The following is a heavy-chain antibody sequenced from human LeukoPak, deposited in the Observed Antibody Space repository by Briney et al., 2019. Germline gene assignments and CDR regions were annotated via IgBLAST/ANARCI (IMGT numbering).Heavy chain of an antibody. CDR2: IWYDGSNK. V-gene: IGHV3-33*01. J-gene: IGHJ4*02. Sequence: PGRSLRLSCAASGFTFSSYGMHWVRQAPGKGLEWVAVIWYDGSNKYYADSVKGRFTISRDNSKNTLYQQMNSLRAEDTAVYYCARAPRVAASTASYFDYWGQGTLVTVSS. CDR1: GFTFSSYG. D-gene: IGHD2-15*01. CDR3: ARAPRVAASTASYFDY.